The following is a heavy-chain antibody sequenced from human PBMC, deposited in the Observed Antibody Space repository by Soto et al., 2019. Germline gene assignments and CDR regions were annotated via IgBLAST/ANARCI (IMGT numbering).Heavy chain of an antibody. CDR2: IYYSGYT. Sequence: QVQLQESGPGLVKPSETLSLTCAVSGGSISGYYWSWIRQPPGKRLEWIGYIYYSGYTNYNPSLESRVTISVDRSKNQFSLELRSVTASDTAVYYCARDSVGSGYDWGQGTLVTVSS. V-gene: IGHV4-59*01. CDR3: ARDSVGSGYD. CDR1: GGSISGYY. J-gene: IGHJ4*02. D-gene: IGHD5-12*01.